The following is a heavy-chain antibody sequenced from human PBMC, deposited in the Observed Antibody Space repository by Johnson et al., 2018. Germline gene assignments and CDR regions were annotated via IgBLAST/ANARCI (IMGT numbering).Heavy chain of an antibody. CDR1: GYSFPNYW. V-gene: IGHV5-51*01. CDR3: ARSSWYGFWSDRGGSGTFAI. J-gene: IGHJ3*02. CDR2: IFPGDSDT. D-gene: IGHD3-3*01. Sequence: VQLVQSGGGLVKPGESLEISCKASGYSFPNYWIGWVRQKPEKGLEWMGIIFPGDSDTRYSPSFQGQVTISADKSFTTAYLQWSSLKASDTTMYSCARSSWYGFWSDRGGSGTFAIWGQGTMVTVSS.